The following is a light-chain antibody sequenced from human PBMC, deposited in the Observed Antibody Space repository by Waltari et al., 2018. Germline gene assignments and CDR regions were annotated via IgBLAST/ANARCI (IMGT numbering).Light chain of an antibody. V-gene: IGLV3-1*01. CDR2: QDT. CDR3: QAWDSSTYHVV. J-gene: IGLJ2*01. Sequence: SYELTQPPSVSVSPGQTASITCSGDKLGDKYACWYQQKPGQSPVVVLYQDTKRPSGIPERFSGSNSGNTATLTIRGTQAMDEADYYCQAWDSSTYHVVFGGGTKLTVL. CDR1: KLGDKY.